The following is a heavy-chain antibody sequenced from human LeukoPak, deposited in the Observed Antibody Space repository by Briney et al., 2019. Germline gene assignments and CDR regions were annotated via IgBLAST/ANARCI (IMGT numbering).Heavy chain of an antibody. CDR1: GYTFTSYD. CDR3: ARVWWELPGPFDY. CDR2: MNPNSGNT. V-gene: IGHV1-8*01. D-gene: IGHD1-26*01. Sequence: ASVKVSCKASGYTFTSYDINWVRQATGQGLEWMGWMNPNSGNTGYAQKFQGRFTMTRNTSISTAYMELSSLRSEDTAVYYCARVWWELPGPFDYWGQGTLVTVSS. J-gene: IGHJ4*02.